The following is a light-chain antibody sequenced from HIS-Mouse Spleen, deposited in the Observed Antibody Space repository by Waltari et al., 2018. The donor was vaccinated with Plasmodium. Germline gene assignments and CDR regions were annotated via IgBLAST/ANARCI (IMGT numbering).Light chain of an antibody. CDR3: MIWHSSAWV. CDR1: SGINVGTYR. CDR2: YKSDSDK. Sequence: QAVLTQPSSLPASPGASASLTCTLRSGINVGTYRIYWYQQKPGSPPQYPLRYKSDSDKQQGSGVPSRFSGSKDASANAGILLISGLQSEDEADYYCMIWHSSAWVFGGGTKLTVL. V-gene: IGLV5-45*03. J-gene: IGLJ3*02.